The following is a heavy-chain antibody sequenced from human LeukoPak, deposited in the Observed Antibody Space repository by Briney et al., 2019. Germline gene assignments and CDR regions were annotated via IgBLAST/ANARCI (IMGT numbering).Heavy chain of an antibody. CDR3: ARSDGDARFDY. V-gene: IGHV1-18*04. Sequence: ASVKVSCKASGYTFTGYYMHWVRQAPGQGLEWMGWISAYNGNTNYAQKLQGRVTMTTDTSTSTAYMELRSLRSDDTAVYYCARSDGDARFDYWGQGTLVTVSS. D-gene: IGHD4-17*01. CDR2: ISAYNGNT. J-gene: IGHJ4*02. CDR1: GYTFTGYY.